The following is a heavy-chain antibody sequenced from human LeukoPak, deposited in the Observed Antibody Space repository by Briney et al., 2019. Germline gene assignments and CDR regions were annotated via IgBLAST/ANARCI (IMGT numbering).Heavy chain of an antibody. CDR1: GGSMSSYY. Sequence: SETLSLTCTVSGGSMSSYYWSWIRQPPGKGLEWIGYIYYSGSTYYNPSLKSRVTISVDTSKNQFSLKLSSVTAADTAVYYCARDGADDGDLDAFDIWGQGTMVTVSS. CDR2: IYYSGST. V-gene: IGHV4-59*12. D-gene: IGHD4-17*01. CDR3: ARDGADDGDLDAFDI. J-gene: IGHJ3*02.